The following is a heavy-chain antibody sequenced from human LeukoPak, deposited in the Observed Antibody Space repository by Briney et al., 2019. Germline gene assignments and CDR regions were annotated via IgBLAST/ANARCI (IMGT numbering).Heavy chain of an antibody. V-gene: IGHV4-4*02. Sequence: SETLSLTCAVSGGSISSSNWWGWVRQPPGRGLECIGEIHHSGTTNYNSSLKSRVTISVDTSKNQFSLKLSSVTAADTAVYYCARGRRGNESGYSYGYRYYYYMDVWGKGTTVTVSS. J-gene: IGHJ6*03. CDR2: IHHSGTT. CDR3: ARGRRGNESGYSYGYRYYYYMDV. D-gene: IGHD5-18*01. CDR1: GGSISSSNW.